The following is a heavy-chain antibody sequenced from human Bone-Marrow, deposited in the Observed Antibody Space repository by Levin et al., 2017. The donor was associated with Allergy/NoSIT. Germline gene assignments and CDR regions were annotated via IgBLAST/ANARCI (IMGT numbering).Heavy chain of an antibody. J-gene: IGHJ4*02. V-gene: IGHV3-53*01. D-gene: IGHD2-2*01. CDR1: GLTVSSNY. CDR3: ARGRYQLDY. Sequence: GESLKISCAASGLTVSSNYMSWVRQAPGKGLEWVSLIYTGGTTYYANSVKGRFTSSRDNSKNTLYLLMNSLRAEDTAVYYCARGRYQLDYWGQGTLVTVSS. CDR2: IYTGGTT.